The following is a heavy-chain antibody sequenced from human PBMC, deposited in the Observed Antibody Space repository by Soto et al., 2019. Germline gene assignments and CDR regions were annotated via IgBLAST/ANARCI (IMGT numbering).Heavy chain of an antibody. CDR3: EKDFQYYGSGSYYG. V-gene: IGHV3-23*01. J-gene: IGHJ4*02. D-gene: IGHD3-10*01. CDR2: ISGSGGTT. Sequence: EVQLLESGGGLVQPGGSLRLSCAASGFTFSSYAMSWVRQAPGKGLEWVSGISGSGGTTYYTDSVKGRFTISRDNSKNTLYLQMSSLRAEDTAVYYCEKDFQYYGSGSYYGWGQGTLVTVSS. CDR1: GFTFSSYA.